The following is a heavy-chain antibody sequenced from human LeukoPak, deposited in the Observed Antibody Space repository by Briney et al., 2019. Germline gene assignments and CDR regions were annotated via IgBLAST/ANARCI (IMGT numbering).Heavy chain of an antibody. J-gene: IGHJ5*02. CDR1: GYSFTNYY. CDR2: IIPIFGTA. V-gene: IGHV1-69*05. D-gene: IGHD2-2*01. CDR3: ARGPNYCSSTSCLSDWFDP. Sequence: ASVKVSCKAFGYSFTNYYVHWVRQAPGQGLEWMGGIIPIFGTANYAQKFQGRVTITTDESTSTAYMELSSLRSEDTAVYYCARGPNYCSSTSCLSDWFDPWGQGTLVTVSS.